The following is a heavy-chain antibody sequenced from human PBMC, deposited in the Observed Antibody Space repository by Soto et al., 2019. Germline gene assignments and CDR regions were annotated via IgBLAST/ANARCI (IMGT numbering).Heavy chain of an antibody. Sequence: QVQLQESGPGLVKPSETLSLTCTVSGGSMRSYYWHWIRQPAGEGLEWIGRIYARGSTKYNPSLESRVTMFVDVSQNQFSLRPTSVTAADTAVYYCAGIGEEIYYGMDVWGQGTTVTVSS. CDR1: GGSMRSYY. J-gene: IGHJ6*02. CDR3: AGIGEEIYYGMDV. D-gene: IGHD3-3*01. V-gene: IGHV4-4*07. CDR2: IYARGST.